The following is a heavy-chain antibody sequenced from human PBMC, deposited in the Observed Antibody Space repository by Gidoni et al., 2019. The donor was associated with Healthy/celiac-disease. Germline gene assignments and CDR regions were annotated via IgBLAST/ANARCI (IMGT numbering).Heavy chain of an antibody. CDR2: INHSGST. CDR3: ARGRGGYSYGPYFDY. J-gene: IGHJ4*02. D-gene: IGHD5-18*01. V-gene: IGHV4-34*01. CDR1: GGSFSGYY. Sequence: QVQLQQWGAGLLKPSETLSLTCAVSGGSFSGYYWSWIRQPPGKGLEWIGEINHSGSTNYNPSLKSRVTISVDTSKNQFSLKLSSVTAADTAVYYCARGRGGYSYGPYFDYWGQGTLVTVSS.